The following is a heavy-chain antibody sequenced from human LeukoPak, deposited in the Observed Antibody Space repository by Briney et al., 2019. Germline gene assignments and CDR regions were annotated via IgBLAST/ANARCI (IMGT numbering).Heavy chain of an antibody. D-gene: IGHD2-15*01. V-gene: IGHV4-59*01. CDR3: ARGGYCSGGNCFRYFDY. CDR2: IYYSGDT. J-gene: IGHJ4*02. CDR1: GGSISSYY. Sequence: PSETLSLTCTVSGGSISSYYWSWIRQPPGKGLEWIGYIYYSGDTNYNPSLQSRVTIPVDTSKKEFSLKLRSVTAADTAVYYCARGGYCSGGNCFRYFDYWGQGTLVTVSS.